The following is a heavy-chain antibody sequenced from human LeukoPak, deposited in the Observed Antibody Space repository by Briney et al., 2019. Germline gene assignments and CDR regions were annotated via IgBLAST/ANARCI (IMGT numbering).Heavy chain of an antibody. CDR2: IRSKANSYET. J-gene: IGHJ4*02. Sequence: GGSLRLSCAASGFTFSSYWMSWVRQPSGKGLEWVGCIRSKANSYETAYSASVTGRFTISRDDSKNTAYLQMNSLKTEDTAVYYCTRLTMVRGLIIYFDYWGQGTLVTVSS. CDR3: TRLTMVRGLIIYFDY. CDR1: GFTFSSYW. D-gene: IGHD3-10*01. V-gene: IGHV3-73*01.